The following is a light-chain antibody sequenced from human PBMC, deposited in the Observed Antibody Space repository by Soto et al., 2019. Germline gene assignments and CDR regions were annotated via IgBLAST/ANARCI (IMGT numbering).Light chain of an antibody. V-gene: IGKV1-5*01. Sequence: DIQMTQSPSTLSASVGDRVTITCRASQSIYNYLAWYQQKPGKAPKSLIYDVSTLESGVPSRFSGSGSGTEFSLTISSLQPDDFATYYCQHYNSYSEAFGQGTKVELK. CDR1: QSIYNY. CDR3: QHYNSYSEA. J-gene: IGKJ1*01. CDR2: DVS.